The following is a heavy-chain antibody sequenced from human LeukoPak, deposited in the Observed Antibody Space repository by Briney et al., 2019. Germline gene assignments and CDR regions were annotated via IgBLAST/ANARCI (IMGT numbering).Heavy chain of an antibody. V-gene: IGHV3-20*04. CDR3: ARGPRVGAAGFVYYHYIDV. CDR2: INWNGGST. CDR1: GFTFDDYG. D-gene: IGHD1-26*01. J-gene: IGHJ6*03. Sequence: GGSLRLSCAASGFTFDDYGMSWVRQAPGKGLEWVSGINWNGGSTGYADSVKGRFTISRDNAKNSLYLQMNSLRAEDTAVYYCARGPRVGAAGFVYYHYIDVWGKGTTVTVSS.